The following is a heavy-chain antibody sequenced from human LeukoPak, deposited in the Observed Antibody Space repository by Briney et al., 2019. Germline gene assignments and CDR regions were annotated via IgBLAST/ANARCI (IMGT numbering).Heavy chain of an antibody. CDR1: GYTFTSYG. J-gene: IGHJ4*02. CDR2: ISAYNGNT. Sequence: GASVKVSCKASGYTFTSYGISWVRQAPGQGLEWMGWISAYNGNTNYAQKLQGRVTMTTDTSTSTAYMELRSLRSDDTAVYYCARVSAVVPAAMHETDFDYWGQGTLVTVSS. CDR3: ARVSAVVPAAMHETDFDY. D-gene: IGHD2-2*01. V-gene: IGHV1-18*01.